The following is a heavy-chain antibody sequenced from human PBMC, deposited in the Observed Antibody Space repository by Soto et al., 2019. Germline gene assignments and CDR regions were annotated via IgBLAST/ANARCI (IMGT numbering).Heavy chain of an antibody. CDR3: AREIAVAGGNAFDI. V-gene: IGHV1-69*13. J-gene: IGHJ3*02. CDR2: IIPIFGTA. CDR1: GGTFSSYA. Sequence: SVKVSCKASGGTFSSYAISWVRQAPGQGLEWMGGIIPIFGTANYAQKFQGRVTITADESTSTAYMELSSLRSEDTAVYYCAREIAVAGGNAFDIWGQGTMVTVSS. D-gene: IGHD6-19*01.